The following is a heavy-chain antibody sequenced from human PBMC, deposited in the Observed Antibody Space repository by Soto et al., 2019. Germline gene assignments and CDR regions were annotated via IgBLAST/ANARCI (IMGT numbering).Heavy chain of an antibody. Sequence: QVQLQESGPGLVKPSETLSLTCTVSGGSINSYYWTWIRRPPGKGLEWIGYIYYSGNTDYNPSLKSRVTISLDTSKNQFSLKLSSVTAADTAVYYCARGQQLYYYSNMDVWGQGTTVTVAS. V-gene: IGHV4-59*01. J-gene: IGHJ6*03. D-gene: IGHD6-13*01. CDR2: IYYSGNT. CDR1: GGSINSYY. CDR3: ARGQQLYYYSNMDV.